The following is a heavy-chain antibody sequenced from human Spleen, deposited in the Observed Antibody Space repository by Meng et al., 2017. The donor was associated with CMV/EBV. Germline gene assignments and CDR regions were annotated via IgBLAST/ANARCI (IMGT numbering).Heavy chain of an antibody. CDR3: VRAAAAGTVVY. CDR2: IYYSGST. J-gene: IGHJ4*02. V-gene: IGHV4-39*07. D-gene: IGHD6-13*01. CDR1: GGSISSSSYY. Sequence: SETLSLTCTVSGGSISSSSYYWGWIRQPPGKGLEWFGSIYYSGSTYYNPSLKSRVTISVDTSKNQFSLMQSSVTAADTAVYYCVRAAAAGTVVYWGQGTRVTVSS.